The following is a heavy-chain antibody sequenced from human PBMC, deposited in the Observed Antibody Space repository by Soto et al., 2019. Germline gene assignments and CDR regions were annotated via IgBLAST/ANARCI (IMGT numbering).Heavy chain of an antibody. Sequence: QVQLVESGGGVVQPGRSLRLSCAGSGFTFSNYGLHWVRQAPGKGLEWVAVISYDGSHKYYADSVKGRFTISTDNSNQMLDLPIGRLGAGGNACVYGAEGGAPRYWCRRCCPPAGAHLGQGT. J-gene: IGHJ4*02. CDR2: ISYDGSHK. CDR1: GFTFSNYG. CDR3: AEGGAPRYWCRRCCPPAGAH. D-gene: IGHD2-15*01. V-gene: IGHV3-30*18.